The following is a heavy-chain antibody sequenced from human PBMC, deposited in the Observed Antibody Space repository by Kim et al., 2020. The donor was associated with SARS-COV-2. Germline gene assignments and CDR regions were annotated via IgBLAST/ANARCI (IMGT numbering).Heavy chain of an antibody. V-gene: IGHV3-23*01. CDR3: AKSKLLWFGELPDY. D-gene: IGHD3-10*01. CDR2: ISGSGGST. J-gene: IGHJ4*02. Sequence: LSLTCAASGFTFSSYAMSWVRQAPGKGLEWVSAISGSGGSTYYADSVKGRFTISRDNSKNTLYLQMNSLRAEDTAVYYCAKSKLLWFGELPDYWGQGTLVTVSS. CDR1: GFTFSSYA.